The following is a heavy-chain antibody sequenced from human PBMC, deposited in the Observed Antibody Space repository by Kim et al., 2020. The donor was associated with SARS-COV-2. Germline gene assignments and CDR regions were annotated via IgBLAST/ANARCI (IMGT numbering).Heavy chain of an antibody. CDR2: IKKDESER. V-gene: IGHV3-7*03. CDR1: GFTFSTYW. J-gene: IGHJ4*02. CDR3: ASGGWIDY. Sequence: GGSLRLSCAASGFTFSTYWMTWVRQAPGKGLEWVANIKKDESERYYVDSVKGRFTVSRDNAKNLLFLQMNSLRAEDTAVYYCASGGWIDYWGQRTLFTVS. D-gene: IGHD6-19*01.